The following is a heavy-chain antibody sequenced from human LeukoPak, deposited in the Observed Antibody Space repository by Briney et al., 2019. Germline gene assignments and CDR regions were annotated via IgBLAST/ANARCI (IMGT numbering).Heavy chain of an antibody. CDR2: ISVGGDRR. V-gene: IGHV3-23*01. D-gene: IGHD3-16*01. CDR1: GFTFRKYA. Sequence: GGSLRLSCAASGFTFRKYAMNWVRQAPGKGLEWVALISVGGDRRHYADSVEGRFTISRDDSKSTLYLQMNKLRAEDSAWYYCAVDYDSTGYEYGARSDHWGQGTLVTVSS. J-gene: IGHJ4*02. CDR3: AVDYDSTGYEYGARSDH.